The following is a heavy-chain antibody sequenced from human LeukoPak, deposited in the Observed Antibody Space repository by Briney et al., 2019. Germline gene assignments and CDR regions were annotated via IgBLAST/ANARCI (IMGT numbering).Heavy chain of an antibody. CDR3: ARGRPFDY. Sequence: SETLSLTCTVSGGSISSYYWSWTRQPPGKGLEWIGYIYYSGSTNYNPSLKSRVTISVDTSKNQSSLKLSSVTAADTAVYYCARGRPFDYWGQGTLVTVSS. V-gene: IGHV4-59*01. CDR2: IYYSGST. CDR1: GGSISSYY. J-gene: IGHJ4*02.